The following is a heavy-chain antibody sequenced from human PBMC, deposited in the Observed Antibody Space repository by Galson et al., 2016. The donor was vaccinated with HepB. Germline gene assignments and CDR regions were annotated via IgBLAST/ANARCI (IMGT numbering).Heavy chain of an antibody. V-gene: IGHV3-23*01. D-gene: IGHD6-19*01. CDR2: ISVVDDDT. CDR1: GFTFSSYA. Sequence: SLRLSCAASGFTFSSYAMSWVRQAPGKGLEWVSAISVVDDDTYYADPVKGRFTISRDNSRTTLYLHMNSLRAEDTALYYCAKDIQQWLVRGNDAFDIWGQGTMVTVSS. J-gene: IGHJ3*02. CDR3: AKDIQQWLVRGNDAFDI.